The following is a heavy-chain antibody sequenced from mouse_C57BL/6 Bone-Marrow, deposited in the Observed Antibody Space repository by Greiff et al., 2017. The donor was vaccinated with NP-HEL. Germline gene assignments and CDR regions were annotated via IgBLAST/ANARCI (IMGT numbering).Heavy chain of an antibody. V-gene: IGHV1-26*01. D-gene: IGHD2-3*01. CDR2: INPNNGGT. J-gene: IGHJ2*01. CDR3: AIYDGYFSYYFDY. Sequence: EVKLQQSGPELVKPGASVKISCKASGYTFTDYYMNWVKQSHGKSLEWIGDINPNNGGTSYNQKFKGKATLTVDKSSSTDYMELRSLTSEDSAVYYCAIYDGYFSYYFDYWGQGTTLTVSS. CDR1: GYTFTDYY.